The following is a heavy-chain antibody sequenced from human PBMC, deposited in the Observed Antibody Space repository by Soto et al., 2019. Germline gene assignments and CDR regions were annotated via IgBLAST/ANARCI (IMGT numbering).Heavy chain of an antibody. Sequence: GGSLRLSCAASGFTFSSYAMSWVRQAPGKGLEWVSAISGSGGSTYYADSVKGRFTISRDNSKNTLYLQMNSLRAEDTAVYYCAKAPPRVVVVSPAWFDYWGQGTLVTVSS. V-gene: IGHV3-23*01. D-gene: IGHD3-22*01. J-gene: IGHJ4*02. CDR3: AKAPPRVVVVSPAWFDY. CDR1: GFTFSSYA. CDR2: ISGSGGST.